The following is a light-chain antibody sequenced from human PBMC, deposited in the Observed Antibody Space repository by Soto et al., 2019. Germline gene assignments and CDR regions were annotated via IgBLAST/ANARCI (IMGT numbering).Light chain of an antibody. CDR1: QDIAKN. V-gene: IGKV1-33*01. CDR2: DAY. CDR3: KQQDNLLPIT. Sequence: IQMTQSPSSLSASVGDRVTITCQASQDIAKNLNWYQQKPGKAPKLLIYDAYSLQTGLPSRFSGSRSAPHSTFTMSSLQSEEIATYYCKQQDNLLPITFGQGTRLELK. J-gene: IGKJ5*01.